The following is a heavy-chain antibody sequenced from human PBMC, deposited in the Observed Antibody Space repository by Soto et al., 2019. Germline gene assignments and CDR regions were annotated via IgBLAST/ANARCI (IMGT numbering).Heavy chain of an antibody. CDR1: GGTFSSYA. J-gene: IGHJ4*02. V-gene: IGHV1-69*13. D-gene: IGHD2-8*01. CDR3: ARVGCTNLKHDPCPLFDY. CDR2: IIPIFGTA. Sequence: GASVKVSCKASGGTFSSYAISWVRQAPGQGLEWMGGIIPIFGTANYAQKFQGRVTITADESTSTAYMELSSLRSEDTAVYYCARVGCTNLKHDPCPLFDYWGQGTLVTVSS.